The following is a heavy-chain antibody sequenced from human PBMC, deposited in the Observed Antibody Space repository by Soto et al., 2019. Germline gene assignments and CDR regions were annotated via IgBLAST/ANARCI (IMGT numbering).Heavy chain of an antibody. CDR2: IYYSGST. CDR3: ARGWYCTNGVCYSPHAFDI. D-gene: IGHD2-8*01. Sequence: PSETLSLTCTVSGGSISSGGYYWSWIRQHPGKGLEWIGYIYYSGSTYYNPSLKSRVTISVDTSKNQFSLKLSSVTAADTAVYYCARGWYCTNGVCYSPHAFDIWGQGTMVTVSS. J-gene: IGHJ3*02. V-gene: IGHV4-31*03. CDR1: GGSISSGGYY.